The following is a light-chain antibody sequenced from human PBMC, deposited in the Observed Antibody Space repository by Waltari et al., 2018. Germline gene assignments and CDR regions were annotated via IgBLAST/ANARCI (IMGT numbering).Light chain of an antibody. CDR1: SSDVGAYKY. CDR2: EVS. V-gene: IGLV2-8*01. Sequence: QSALTQPPSASGSPGQSVTISCTGTSSDVGAYKYVSWYQQHPDKAPILIIFEVSKRPPGVPDRFSGAKSGSTASLTVSGLQADDEAEYYCSSYAGSINFYVFGTGTKVSVL. CDR3: SSYAGSINFYV. J-gene: IGLJ1*01.